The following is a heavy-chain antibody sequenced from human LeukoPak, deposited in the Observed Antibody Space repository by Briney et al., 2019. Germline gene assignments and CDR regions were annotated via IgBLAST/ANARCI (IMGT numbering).Heavy chain of an antibody. CDR3: ARSTGDPEVFDI. CDR2: IRSKANSYAT. D-gene: IGHD1-14*01. V-gene: IGHV3-73*01. J-gene: IGHJ3*02. CDR1: GFTFSGSA. Sequence: GGSLKLSCAASGFTFSGSAMHWVRQASGKGLEWVGRIRSKANSYATVYAASVKGRFTISRDDSKNTAYLQMNSLKTEDTAVYYCARSTGDPEVFDIWGQGTMVTVSS.